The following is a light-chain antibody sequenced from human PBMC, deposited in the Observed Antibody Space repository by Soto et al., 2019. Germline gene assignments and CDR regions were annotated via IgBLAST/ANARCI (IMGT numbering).Light chain of an antibody. Sequence: EIVLTQSPGTLSLSPGERATLSCRASQSVSSSYLAWYQQKPVQAPRLLIYGASSRASGIPDRFSGSGSGTDFTLTISRLEPEDFAVYYCQQYGSSLQTFGQGTKVDIK. V-gene: IGKV3-20*01. J-gene: IGKJ1*01. CDR3: QQYGSSLQT. CDR2: GAS. CDR1: QSVSSSY.